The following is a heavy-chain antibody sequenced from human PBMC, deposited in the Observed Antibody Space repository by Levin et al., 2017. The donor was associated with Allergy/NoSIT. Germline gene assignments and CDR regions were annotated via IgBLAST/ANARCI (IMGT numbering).Heavy chain of an antibody. CDR3: AKGEGLGLWFGGGYFDY. J-gene: IGHJ4*02. CDR2: ISYDGSNK. D-gene: IGHD3-10*01. V-gene: IGHV3-30*18. CDR1: GFTFSSYG. Sequence: LSLTCAASGFTFSSYGMHWVRQAPGKGLEWVAVISYDGSNKYYADSVKGRFTISRDNSKNTLYLQMNSLRAEDTAVYYCAKGEGLGLWFGGGYFDYWGQGTLVTVSS.